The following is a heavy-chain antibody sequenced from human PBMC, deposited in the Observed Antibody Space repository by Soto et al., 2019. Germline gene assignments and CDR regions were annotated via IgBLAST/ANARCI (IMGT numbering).Heavy chain of an antibody. CDR1: GFTFSSYS. J-gene: IGHJ6*02. CDR3: ARDGDYCSSTSCKDFYYGMDV. Sequence: GGSLRLSCAASGFTFSSYSMNWVHQAPGKGLEWVSYISSSSSTIYYADSVKGRFTISRDNAKNSLYLQMNSLRDEDTAVYYCARDGDYCSSTSCKDFYYGMDVWGQGTTVTVSS. CDR2: ISSSSSTI. D-gene: IGHD2-2*01. V-gene: IGHV3-48*02.